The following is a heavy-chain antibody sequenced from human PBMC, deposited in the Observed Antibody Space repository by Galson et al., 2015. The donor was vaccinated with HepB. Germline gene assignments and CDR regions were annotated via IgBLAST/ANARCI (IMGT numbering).Heavy chain of an antibody. CDR3: ARSGDPTTKSSGQQLAKYLDY. Sequence: SLRLSCAASGFTFSSYGMHWVRQAPGKGLEWVAFIRYDGSNKYYADSVKGRFTISRDNSKNTLYLQMNSLRAEDTAVYYCARSGDPTTKSSGQQLAKYLDYWGQGTLVTVSS. CDR2: IRYDGSNK. J-gene: IGHJ4*02. D-gene: IGHD6-13*01. CDR1: GFTFSSYG. V-gene: IGHV3-30*02.